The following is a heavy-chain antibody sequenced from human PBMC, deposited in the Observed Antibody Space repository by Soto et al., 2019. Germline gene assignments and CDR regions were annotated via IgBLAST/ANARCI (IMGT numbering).Heavy chain of an antibody. CDR3: ARVGGNWNDDYFDY. J-gene: IGHJ4*02. Sequence: QVQLVQSGAEVKKPGASVKVSCKASGYTFSDHDINWVRQATGQGPEWLGWMNPNSGDTGYAQNFQGRVTMTRDNSIRTAYMELSSLRSEDTAVYYCARVGGNWNDDYFDYWGQGTLVTVSP. V-gene: IGHV1-8*01. CDR2: MNPNSGDT. D-gene: IGHD1-1*01. CDR1: GYTFSDHD.